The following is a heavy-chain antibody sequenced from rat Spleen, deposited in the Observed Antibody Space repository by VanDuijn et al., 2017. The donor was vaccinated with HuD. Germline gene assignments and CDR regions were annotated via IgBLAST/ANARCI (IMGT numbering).Heavy chain of an antibody. D-gene: IGHD1-1*01. CDR1: GFSLNSYH. CDR2: IWGDGST. CDR3: GRVGVYYPFAY. V-gene: IGHV2-32*01. J-gene: IGHJ3*01. Sequence: VQLKESGPGLVKPSETLSLTCTVSGFSLNSYHVSWVRQPPGKGLEWMGVIWGDGSTAYNSALKSRLSISRDTSKSQVFLKMNSLQTEDTATYYCGRVGVYYPFAYWGQGTLVTVSS.